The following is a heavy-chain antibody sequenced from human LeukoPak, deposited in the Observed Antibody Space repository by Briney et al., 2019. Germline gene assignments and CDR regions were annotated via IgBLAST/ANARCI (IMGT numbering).Heavy chain of an antibody. J-gene: IGHJ4*02. V-gene: IGHV3-21*01. CDR2: ISSSSSYI. Sequence: GGSLRLSCAASGFTFSSYSMNWVRQAPGKGLEWVSSISSSSSYIYYADSVKGRFTISRDNAKNSLYLQMNSLRAEDTAVYYCARGRVWGSYRYFDYWGQGTLVTVSS. CDR1: GFTFSSYS. CDR3: ARGRVWGSYRYFDY. D-gene: IGHD3-16*02.